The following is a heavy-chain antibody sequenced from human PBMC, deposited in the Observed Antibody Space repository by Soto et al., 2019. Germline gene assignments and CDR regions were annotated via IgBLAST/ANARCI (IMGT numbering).Heavy chain of an antibody. CDR2: IIPILGIA. J-gene: IGHJ5*02. CDR1: GGTFSSYT. Sequence: QVQLVQSGAEVKKPGSSVKVSCKASGGTFSSYTISWVRQAPGQGLEWMGRIIPILGIANYAQKFQGRVTITADKSTSTAYMELSSLRSEDTAVYYCARVWYCSGGSCYTWFDPWGQGTLVTVSS. CDR3: ARVWYCSGGSCYTWFDP. V-gene: IGHV1-69*02. D-gene: IGHD2-15*01.